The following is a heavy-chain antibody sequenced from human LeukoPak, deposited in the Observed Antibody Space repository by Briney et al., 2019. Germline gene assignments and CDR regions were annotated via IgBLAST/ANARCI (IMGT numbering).Heavy chain of an antibody. CDR3: ARARGYDSKYYFEY. J-gene: IGHJ4*02. Sequence: GGSLRLSCAASGFPFSSYSMSWVRQIPGKGLEWVSSISIGSSDIYYADSVRGRFTISRDYAKSSLYLQMNSLRAEDTAVYYCARARGYDSKYYFEYWGQGTLVIVSS. CDR1: GFPFSSYS. CDR2: ISIGSSDI. D-gene: IGHD1-20*01. V-gene: IGHV3-21*01.